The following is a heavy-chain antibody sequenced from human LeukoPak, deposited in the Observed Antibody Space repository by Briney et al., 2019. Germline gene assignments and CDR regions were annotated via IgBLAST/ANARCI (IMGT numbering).Heavy chain of an antibody. CDR3: ARAPRGSTSCCDY. J-gene: IGHJ4*02. Sequence: GGSLRLSCAASGFTFSSYAMYWVRQAPGKGLEYVSAISSNGGSTYYANSVKGRFTISRDNSKNTLYLQMGSPRAEDMAVYYCARAPRGSTSCCDYWGQGTLVTVSS. CDR2: ISSNGGST. D-gene: IGHD2-2*01. V-gene: IGHV3-64*01. CDR1: GFTFSSYA.